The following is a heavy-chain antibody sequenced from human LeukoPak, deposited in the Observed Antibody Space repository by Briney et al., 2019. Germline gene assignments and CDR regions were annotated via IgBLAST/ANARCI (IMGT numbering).Heavy chain of an antibody. CDR2: IYYRGGT. D-gene: IGHD1-14*01. CDR3: ARGDAGMNLVRN. J-gene: IGHJ4*02. Sequence: SETLSLSCTVSGDSLSTYYWSWVRQPPGKGLEWMGYIYYRGGTNYNPSLRSGDSTSVDTTKNQSSLIQRTVLDADTAVYYSARGDAGMNLVRNWGQGTLVTVSS. V-gene: IGHV4-59*01. CDR1: GDSLSTYY.